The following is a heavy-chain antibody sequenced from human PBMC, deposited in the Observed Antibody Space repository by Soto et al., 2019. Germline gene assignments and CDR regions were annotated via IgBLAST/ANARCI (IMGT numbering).Heavy chain of an antibody. CDR3: ARDHPSPYYYGMDV. CDR1: GDTVSSNSAA. CDR2: TYYRSRWYN. V-gene: IGHV6-1*01. Sequence: QVQLQQSGPGLVKPSQTLSLTCAISGDTVSSNSAAWNWIRQSPSRGLEWLGRTYYRSRWYNDSAVSVTSRITXSPXTXMTQSSLQLNSVTPEDTAVYYCARDHPSPYYYGMDVWGHGTTVTVSS. J-gene: IGHJ6*02.